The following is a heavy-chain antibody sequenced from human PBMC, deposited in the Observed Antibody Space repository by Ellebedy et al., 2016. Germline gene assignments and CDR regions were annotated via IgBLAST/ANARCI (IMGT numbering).Heavy chain of an antibody. CDR3: ARDDKSGNDY. Sequence: GESLKISCAASGFTFSSYGMHWVRQAPGKGLEWVAVISYDGSNKYYADSVKGRFTISRDNSKNTLYLQMNSLRAEDTAVYYCARDDKSGNDYWGQGTLVTVSS. D-gene: IGHD3-22*01. CDR2: ISYDGSNK. CDR1: GFTFSSYG. V-gene: IGHV3-30*03. J-gene: IGHJ4*02.